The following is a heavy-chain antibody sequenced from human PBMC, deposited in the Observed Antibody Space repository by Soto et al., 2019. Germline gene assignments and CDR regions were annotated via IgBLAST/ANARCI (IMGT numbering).Heavy chain of an antibody. Sequence: PGGSLRLSCAASGFTFSSYSMNWVRQAPGKGLEWVSSISSSSSYIYYADSVKGRFTISRDNAKNSLYLQMNSLRAEDTAVYYCARAPPYDYSNFDYYYYMDVWGKGTTVTVSS. CDR2: ISSSSSYI. D-gene: IGHD4-4*01. CDR1: GFTFSSYS. J-gene: IGHJ6*03. V-gene: IGHV3-21*01. CDR3: ARAPPYDYSNFDYYYYMDV.